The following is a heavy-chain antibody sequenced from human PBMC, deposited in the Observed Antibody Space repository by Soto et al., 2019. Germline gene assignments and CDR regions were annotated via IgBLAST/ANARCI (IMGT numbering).Heavy chain of an antibody. V-gene: IGHV4-30-4*01. J-gene: IGHJ5*01. CDR2: IYYSGGT. CDR3: AKWLAVDGTHWFDS. CDR1: GGSISSGDYY. D-gene: IGHD6-19*01. Sequence: SETLSLTCTVSGGSISSGDYYWSWIRQPPGKGLEWIGFIYYSGGTYYKPSLKSRVTISVDTSKNQFSLKLSSVTAADTAVYYCAKWLAVDGTHWFDSWCQGTLVTVXS.